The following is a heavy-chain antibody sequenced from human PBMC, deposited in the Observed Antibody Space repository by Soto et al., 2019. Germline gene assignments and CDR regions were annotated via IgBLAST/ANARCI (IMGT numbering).Heavy chain of an antibody. Sequence: QLQLQESGPGLVKPSETLSLTCTVSGGSISSSSYYWGWIRQPPGKGLEWIGSIYYSGSTNYNPSRKGRVTIAVDTSKNQFSLELSSVTAADTAVYYCARGSDSSGYQHDAFDIWGQGTMVTGSS. CDR1: GGSISSSSYY. CDR3: ARGSDSSGYQHDAFDI. D-gene: IGHD3-22*01. CDR2: IYYSGST. V-gene: IGHV4-39*01. J-gene: IGHJ3*02.